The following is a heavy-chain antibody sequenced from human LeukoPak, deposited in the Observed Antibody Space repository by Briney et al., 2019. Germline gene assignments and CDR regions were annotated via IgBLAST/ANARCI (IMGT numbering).Heavy chain of an antibody. CDR2: INHSGST. CDR3: ARSRLHHTYGSGTSFDY. Sequence: NASETLSLTCAVYGGSFSGYYWSWIRQPPGKGLEWIGEINHSGSTNYNPSLKSRVTISVDTSKNQFSLKLSSVTAADTAMYYCARSRLHHTYGSGTSFDYWGRGTLVTVSS. V-gene: IGHV4-34*01. D-gene: IGHD3-10*01. J-gene: IGHJ4*02. CDR1: GGSFSGYY.